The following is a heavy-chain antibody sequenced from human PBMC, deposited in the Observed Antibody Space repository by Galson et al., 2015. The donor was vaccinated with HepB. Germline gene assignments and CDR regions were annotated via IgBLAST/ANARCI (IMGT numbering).Heavy chain of an antibody. Sequence: SLRLSCAASGFTFSSYGMYWVRQAPGKGLEWVAGIWYDGSIEYYRDSVRGRFTVSRDNSRNTLYLQMSSLRAEDTAVYYCARDLGFGLDYWGQGTLVIVSS. CDR1: GFTFSSYG. V-gene: IGHV3-33*01. CDR2: IWYDGSIE. J-gene: IGHJ4*02. D-gene: IGHD3-16*01. CDR3: ARDLGFGLDY.